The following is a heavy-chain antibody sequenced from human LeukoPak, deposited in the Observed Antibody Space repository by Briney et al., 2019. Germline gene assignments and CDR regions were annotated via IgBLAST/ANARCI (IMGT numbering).Heavy chain of an antibody. V-gene: IGHV4-39*01. CDR1: GGSTSSSSYY. J-gene: IGHJ6*03. CDR3: ARPTHYYYYYMDV. Sequence: PSETLSLTXTVSGGSTSSSSYYWGWIRQPPGKGLEWIGSIYYSGSTYYNPSLKNRVTISVDTSKNQFSLKLSSVTAADTAVYYCARPTHYYYYYMDVWGKGTTVTVSS. CDR2: IYYSGST.